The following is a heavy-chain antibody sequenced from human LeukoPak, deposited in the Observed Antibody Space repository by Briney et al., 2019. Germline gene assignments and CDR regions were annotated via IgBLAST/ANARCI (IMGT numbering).Heavy chain of an antibody. CDR3: ARDPAGVDY. D-gene: IGHD3-10*01. CDR2: IWNDGSNK. J-gene: IGHJ4*02. Sequence: GGSLRLSCAAPGFTLSTYGMYWVRQAPGKGLEWVAVIWNDGSNKHYADSVKGRFTISRDNSKNTLDLQMNSLRAEDTAVYYCARDPAGVDYWGQGTLVTVSS. CDR1: GFTLSTYG. V-gene: IGHV3-33*01.